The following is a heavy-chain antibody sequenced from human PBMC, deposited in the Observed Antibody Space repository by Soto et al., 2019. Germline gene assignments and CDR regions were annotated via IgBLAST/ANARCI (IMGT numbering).Heavy chain of an antibody. Sequence: GPVKVSCKASGYTFTSYGISWVRQAPGQGLEWMGWISAYNGNTNYAQKLQGRVTMTTDTSTSTAYMELRSLRSDDTAVYYCARAAYYDFWSGYYETNWFDPWGQGTLVTVSS. V-gene: IGHV1-18*01. CDR1: GYTFTSYG. CDR2: ISAYNGNT. CDR3: ARAAYYDFWSGYYETNWFDP. J-gene: IGHJ5*02. D-gene: IGHD3-3*01.